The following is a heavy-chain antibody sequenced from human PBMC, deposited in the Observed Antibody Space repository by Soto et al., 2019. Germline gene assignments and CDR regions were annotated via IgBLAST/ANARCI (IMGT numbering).Heavy chain of an antibody. CDR2: INQSGST. V-gene: IGHV4-34*01. Sequence: SETLSLTCAVYGGSFSGYYWSWIRQPPGKGLEWIGEINQSGSTNYNPSLKSRVTISVDTSKNQFSLKLTSVTAADTAVYYCTRDQNDRREGGYDPFGFDIWGQGTMVTVSS. CDR1: GGSFSGYY. J-gene: IGHJ3*02. D-gene: IGHD5-12*01. CDR3: TRDQNDRREGGYDPFGFDI.